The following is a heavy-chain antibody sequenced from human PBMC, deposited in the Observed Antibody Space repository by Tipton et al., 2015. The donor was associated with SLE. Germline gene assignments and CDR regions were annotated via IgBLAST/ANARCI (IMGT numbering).Heavy chain of an antibody. CDR2: INQDGSEK. J-gene: IGHJ2*01. Sequence: SLRLSCAASGFTFTNYWMSWVRQDQGKGLEWVANINQDGSEKYYVDSVKGRFTISRDNAKNSVYLEFSSLRAEDTATYYCARDPTRIWYSDLGGRGPLVTFSS. D-gene: IGHD2-15*01. CDR3: ARDPTRIWYSDL. V-gene: IGHV3-7*01. CDR1: GFTFTNYW.